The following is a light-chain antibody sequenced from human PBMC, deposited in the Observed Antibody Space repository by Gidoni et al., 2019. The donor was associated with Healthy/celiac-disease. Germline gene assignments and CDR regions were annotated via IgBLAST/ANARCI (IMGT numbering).Light chain of an antibody. J-gene: IGLJ1*01. V-gene: IGLV1-40*01. Sequence: QSVLTLPPSVSGAPGQRVTISCTGSSSNIGAGYDVHWYQQRPGTAPKLLIYGNSNRPSGVPDRFSGSKSGTSASLAITGLQAEDEADYYCQSYDSSLSGYVFGTGTKVTVL. CDR3: QSYDSSLSGYV. CDR1: SSNIGAGYD. CDR2: GNS.